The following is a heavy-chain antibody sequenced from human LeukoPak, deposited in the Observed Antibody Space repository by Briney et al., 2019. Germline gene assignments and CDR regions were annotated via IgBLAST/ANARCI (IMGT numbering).Heavy chain of an antibody. J-gene: IGHJ4*02. Sequence: PGGSLRLSCAASGFTFSSYWMHWVRQAPGKGLEWVSGISWNSGTIYYADSVKGRFTISRDNAKNSLYLQMNSLRAEDTAVYYCARRGWSHSSSHHDYWGQGTLVTVSS. CDR1: GFTFSSYW. CDR2: ISWNSGTI. V-gene: IGHV3-48*04. CDR3: ARRGWSHSSSHHDY. D-gene: IGHD2-15*01.